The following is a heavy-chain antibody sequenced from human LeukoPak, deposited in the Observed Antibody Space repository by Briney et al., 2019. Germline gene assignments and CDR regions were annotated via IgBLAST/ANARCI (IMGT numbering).Heavy chain of an antibody. J-gene: IGHJ6*03. CDR2: IYSGGST. CDR1: GFTVSSNY. CDR3: AKADGDFDGYYYYYMDV. V-gene: IGHV3-53*01. D-gene: IGHD4-17*01. Sequence: PGGSLRLSCAASGFTVSSNYMSWVRQAPGKGLEWVSVIYSGGSTYYADSVKGRFTISRDNSKNTLYLQMNSLRAEDTAVYYCAKADGDFDGYYYYYMDVWGKGTTVTVSS.